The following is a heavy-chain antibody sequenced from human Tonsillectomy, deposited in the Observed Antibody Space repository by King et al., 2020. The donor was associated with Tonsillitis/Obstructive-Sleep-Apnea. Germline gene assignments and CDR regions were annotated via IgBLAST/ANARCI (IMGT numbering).Heavy chain of an antibody. J-gene: IGHJ4*02. Sequence: VQLVESGGGVVQPGKSLRLSCAASGFTFSNYVMHWVRQAPGEWLEWVALILYDGSNQYYADSVKGRFTISRDTSKNTLSLQMYSLKTEDTAVYYCARDYRRYFDYWGQGTLVTVSS. CDR1: GFTFSNYV. CDR2: ILYDGSNQ. CDR3: ARDYRRYFDY. D-gene: IGHD3-16*02. V-gene: IGHV3-30*04.